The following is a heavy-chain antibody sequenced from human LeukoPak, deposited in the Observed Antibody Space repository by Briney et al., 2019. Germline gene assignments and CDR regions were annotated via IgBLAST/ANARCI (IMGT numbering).Heavy chain of an antibody. D-gene: IGHD5-12*01. Sequence: PSETLSLTXTVSGGSISSSSSYYWGWIRQPPGKGLEWIGSIYYTGDTYYNSSLKSRVTISVDTSKNQFSLKLSSVTAADTALYYCSRLRGYTDGNPGYWGQGSLVTVSS. CDR3: SRLRGYTDGNPGY. V-gene: IGHV4-39*01. CDR1: GGSISSSSSYY. CDR2: IYYTGDT. J-gene: IGHJ4*02.